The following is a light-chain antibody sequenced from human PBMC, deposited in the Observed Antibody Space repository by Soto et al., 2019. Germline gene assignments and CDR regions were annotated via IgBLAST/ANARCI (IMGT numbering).Light chain of an antibody. J-gene: IGLJ1*01. CDR1: SSDVGYYNH. V-gene: IGLV2-14*03. CDR2: DVT. Sequence: ALTQPASVSGSPGQSITISCTGTSSDVGYYNHVSWYQQHPGKAPKLMIYDVTNRPSGVSNRFFGSKSGNTASLTISGLQAEDEADYYCSSYASSSTYVFGTGTKVTVL. CDR3: SSYASSSTYV.